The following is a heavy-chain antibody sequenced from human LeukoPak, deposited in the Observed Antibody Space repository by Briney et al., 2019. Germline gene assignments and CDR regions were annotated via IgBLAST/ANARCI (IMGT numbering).Heavy chain of an antibody. J-gene: IGHJ6*02. V-gene: IGHV4-4*07. CDR2: IYTSGST. CDR1: GGSFSSYS. CDR3: ARSQWGRRQLVGGHGMDV. Sequence: SETLSLTCTVSGGSFSSYSWSWIRHPAGRGLEWIGRIYTSGSTNYNPSLKSRVTMSVDTSKNQFSLKLSSVTAADTAVYYCARSQWGRRQLVGGHGMDVWGQGTTVTVSS. D-gene: IGHD6-13*01.